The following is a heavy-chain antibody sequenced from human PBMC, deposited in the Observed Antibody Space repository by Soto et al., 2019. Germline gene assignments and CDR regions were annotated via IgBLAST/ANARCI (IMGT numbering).Heavy chain of an antibody. Sequence: EVQLLESGGGLVQPGGSLRLSCAASGFTFSSYAMSWVRQAPGKGLEWVSAISGSGGSTYYADSVKGRVTNSRDNSKNTLYLQMYSLRAEDTAVYYCAKVVDTAMVIWPFDYWGQGTLVTVSS. CDR2: ISGSGGST. CDR1: GFTFSSYA. CDR3: AKVVDTAMVIWPFDY. J-gene: IGHJ4*02. V-gene: IGHV3-23*01. D-gene: IGHD5-18*01.